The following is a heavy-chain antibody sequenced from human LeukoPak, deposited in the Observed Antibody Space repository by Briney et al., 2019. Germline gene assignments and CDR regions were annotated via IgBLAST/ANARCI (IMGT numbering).Heavy chain of an antibody. CDR1: GFTVSGNY. Sequence: GGSLRLSCAASGFTVSGNYMSWVRQAPGKGLEWVSVIYSGGSTDYVDSVKDRFTISRDNSKNTLYLQMNSLRAKDTAVYYCARDVEGPRDYWGQGTLVTVSS. D-gene: IGHD2-21*01. V-gene: IGHV3-66*01. CDR3: ARDVEGPRDY. J-gene: IGHJ4*02. CDR2: IYSGGST.